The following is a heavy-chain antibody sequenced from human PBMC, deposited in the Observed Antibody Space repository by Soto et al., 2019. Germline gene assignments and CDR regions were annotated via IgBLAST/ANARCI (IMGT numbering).Heavy chain of an antibody. CDR2: IYYSGST. CDR1: GGSISSSSYY. J-gene: IGHJ3*02. D-gene: IGHD2-2*01. V-gene: IGHV4-39*01. Sequence: SETLSLTCTVSGGSISSSSYYWGWIRQPPGKGLEWIGSIYYSGSTYYNPSLKSRVTISVDTSKNQFSLKLSSVTAADTAVYYCARRSWGEVVPAAISYDYGDYARQDAFDIWGQGTMVTVSS. CDR3: ARRSWGEVVPAAISYDYGDYARQDAFDI.